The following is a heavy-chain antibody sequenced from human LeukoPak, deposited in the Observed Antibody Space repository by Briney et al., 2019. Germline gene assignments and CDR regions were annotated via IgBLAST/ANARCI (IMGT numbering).Heavy chain of an antibody. CDR3: ARDSNPGYSSSWYNY. D-gene: IGHD6-13*01. Sequence: NPGGSLRLSCAASGFTFSSYSMNWVRQAPGKGLEWVSSISSSSSYIYYADSVKGRFTISRDNAKNSLYLQMNSLRAEDTAVYYCARDSNPGYSSSWYNYWGQGTLVTVSS. V-gene: IGHV3-21*01. CDR1: GFTFSSYS. J-gene: IGHJ4*02. CDR2: ISSSSSYI.